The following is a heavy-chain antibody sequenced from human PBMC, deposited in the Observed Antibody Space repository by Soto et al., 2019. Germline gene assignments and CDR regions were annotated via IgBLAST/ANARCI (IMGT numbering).Heavy chain of an antibody. CDR3: ARELPQRQGRNMDV. CDR1: GGSMTSGDLY. V-gene: IGHV4-31*03. CDR2: INHRGSL. Sequence: SETLSLTCTVTGGSMTSGDLYWTWIRHRPGEGLEWFGYINHRGSLYYNPSLKSRVSMSVDTSKNQFSLNLSSVTAADTAVYYCARELPQRQGRNMDVWGQGTPVTVSS. J-gene: IGHJ6*02. D-gene: IGHD1-1*01.